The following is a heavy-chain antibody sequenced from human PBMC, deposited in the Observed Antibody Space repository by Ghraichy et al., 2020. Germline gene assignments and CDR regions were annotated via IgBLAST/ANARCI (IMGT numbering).Heavy chain of an antibody. V-gene: IGHV4-30-2*01. Sequence: SQTLSLTCAVSGGSISSGGYSWSWIRQPPGKGLEWIGYIYHSGSTDYNPSLKSRVTISVDRSKNQFSLKLSSVTAADTAVYYCASEPTGGARVDYWGQGTPVTGCS. CDR2: IYHSGST. D-gene: IGHD1-26*01. CDR3: ASEPTGGARVDY. CDR1: GGSISSGGYS. J-gene: IGHJ4*02.